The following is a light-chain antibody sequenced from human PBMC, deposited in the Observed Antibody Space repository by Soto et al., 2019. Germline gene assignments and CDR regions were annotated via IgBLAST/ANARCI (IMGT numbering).Light chain of an antibody. J-gene: IGKJ1*01. CDR3: QQRSNWPRT. V-gene: IGKV3-11*01. Sequence: EIALTQSPATLSLSPGERATLSCRASQSVANYLAWYQQKPGQAPRLLIYDASNRVTGIPARFSGGGSGTDFTLIINCLEPEDFAVYYCQQRSNWPRTFGQGTNVEIK. CDR2: DAS. CDR1: QSVANY.